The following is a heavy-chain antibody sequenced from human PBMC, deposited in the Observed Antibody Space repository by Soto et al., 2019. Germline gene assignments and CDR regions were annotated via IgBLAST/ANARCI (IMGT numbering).Heavy chain of an antibody. V-gene: IGHV1-69*12. J-gene: IGHJ5*02. Sequence: QVQLVQSGAEVKKPGSSVKVSCKASGGTFSSYAISWVRQAPGQGLEWMGGIIPIFGTANYAQKFQGRVTITAVEFTTTAYMELSSLRSEDSALSYSERVQVATTNWLDPWGQGTLVTVSS. CDR2: IIPIFGTA. CDR3: ERVQVATTNWLDP. CDR1: GGTFSSYA. D-gene: IGHD5-12*01.